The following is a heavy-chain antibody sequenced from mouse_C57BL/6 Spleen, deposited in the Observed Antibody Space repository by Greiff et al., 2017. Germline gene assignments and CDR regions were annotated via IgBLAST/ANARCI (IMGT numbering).Heavy chain of an antibody. CDR1: GYTFTDYE. J-gene: IGHJ4*01. CDR2: IDPATGGT. CDR3: TRRGGSSGYMDY. D-gene: IGHD3-2*02. V-gene: IGHV1-15*01. Sequence: QVQLQQSGAELVRPGASVTLSCKASGYTFTDYEMHWVKQTPVHGLEWIGAIDPATGGTAYNQKFKGKAILTADKSSSTAYMALRSLTSEDSAVYYCTRRGGSSGYMDYWGQGTSVTVSS.